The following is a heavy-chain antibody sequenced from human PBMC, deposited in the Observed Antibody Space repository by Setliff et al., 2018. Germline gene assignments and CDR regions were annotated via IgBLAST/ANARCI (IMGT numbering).Heavy chain of an antibody. CDR2: IYYSGST. CDR3: AREYIQLWSRSLWGYFDL. CDR1: GASISGSAYY. V-gene: IGHV4-39*07. Sequence: SETLSLTCNVSGASISGSAYYWGWIRQPPGKGLEWIGSIYYSGSTYYNPSLKSRVTISVDTSKNQFSLKLSSVTAADTAVYYCAREYIQLWSRSLWGYFDLWGRGTLVTVSS. J-gene: IGHJ2*01. D-gene: IGHD5-18*01.